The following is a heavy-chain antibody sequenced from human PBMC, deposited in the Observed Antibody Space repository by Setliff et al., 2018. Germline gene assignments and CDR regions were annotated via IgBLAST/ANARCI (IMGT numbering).Heavy chain of an antibody. CDR3: AKYLWAYGMDV. CDR1: GYTLTELS. CDR2: FDPEDGET. V-gene: IGHV1-24*01. Sequence: ASVKVSCKVSGYTLTELSMHWVRQAPGKGLEWMGGFDPEDGETIYAQKFQGRVTMTRDTSTNTVYMQLSSLRSEDTAVYYCAKYLWAYGMDVWGQGTTVTVSS. J-gene: IGHJ6*02. D-gene: IGHD2-8*02.